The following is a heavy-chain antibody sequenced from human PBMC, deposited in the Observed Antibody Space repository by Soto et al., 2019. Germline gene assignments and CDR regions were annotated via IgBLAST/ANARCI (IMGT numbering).Heavy chain of an antibody. CDR1: GYTLTELS. J-gene: IGHJ6*02. Sequence: ASVKVSCKVSGYTLTELSMHWVRQAPGKGLEWMGGFDPEDGETIYAQKFQGRVTMTEDTSTDTAYMELSSLRSEDTAVYYCATKSHGSGSSSYYYYGMDVWGQGTTVTVSS. D-gene: IGHD3-10*01. CDR2: FDPEDGET. CDR3: ATKSHGSGSSSYYYYGMDV. V-gene: IGHV1-24*01.